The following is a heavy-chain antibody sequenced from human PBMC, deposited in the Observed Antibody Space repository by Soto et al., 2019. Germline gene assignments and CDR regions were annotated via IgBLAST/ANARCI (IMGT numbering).Heavy chain of an antibody. CDR2: ISGSGGST. CDR3: ATVALGATFYFDY. J-gene: IGHJ4*02. V-gene: IGHV3-23*01. CDR1: GFTFSSCA. Sequence: EVQLLESGGGLVQPGGSLRLSCAASGFTFSSCAMSWVRQTPGKGLECVSAISGSGGSTYYADSVKGRFTISRDNSKNTLYLQMNILRAEDTAVYYCATVALGATFYFDYWGQGTLVTVSS. D-gene: IGHD1-26*01.